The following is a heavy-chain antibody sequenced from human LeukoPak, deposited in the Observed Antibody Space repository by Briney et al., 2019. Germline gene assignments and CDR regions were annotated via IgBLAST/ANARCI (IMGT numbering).Heavy chain of an antibody. D-gene: IGHD1-1*01. CDR3: ARGGLETAVKYFFDY. CDR1: GFTVSSNY. CDR2: IYRGGST. Sequence: GGSLRLSCAASGFTVSSNYVSWVRQAPGKGLEWVSTIYRGGSTYYADSVKGRFTISGDNSKNTVYLQINTLRVEDTAVYYCARGGLETAVKYFFDYWGQGTLITVSS. J-gene: IGHJ4*02. V-gene: IGHV3-66*01.